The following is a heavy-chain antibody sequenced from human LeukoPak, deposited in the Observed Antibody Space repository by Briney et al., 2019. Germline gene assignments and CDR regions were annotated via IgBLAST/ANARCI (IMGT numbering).Heavy chain of an antibody. D-gene: IGHD6-25*01. Sequence: PSETLSLTCAVYGGSFSGYYWSWIRQPPGKGLEWIGEINHSGSTNYNPSLKSRVTISVDTSKNQFSLKLSSVTAADTAVYYCARFGKRQRGVYWGQGTLVTVSS. J-gene: IGHJ4*02. CDR3: ARFGKRQRGVY. CDR2: INHSGST. V-gene: IGHV4-34*01. CDR1: GGSFSGYY.